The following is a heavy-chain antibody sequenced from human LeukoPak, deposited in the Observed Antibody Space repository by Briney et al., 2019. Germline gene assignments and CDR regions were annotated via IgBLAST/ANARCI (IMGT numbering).Heavy chain of an antibody. V-gene: IGHV3-23*01. J-gene: IGHJ4*02. D-gene: IGHD4-17*01. CDR2: ISGSGGIT. CDR3: AKGRQILTTVTN. Sequence: GGSLRLSCAASGFTFSSYARSWVRQAPGKGLEWVSGISGSGGITYYADSVKGRFTISKDNSKNMLYLQMDSLRAEDTAVYYCAKGRQILTTVTNWGQGTLVTVSS. CDR1: GFTFSSYA.